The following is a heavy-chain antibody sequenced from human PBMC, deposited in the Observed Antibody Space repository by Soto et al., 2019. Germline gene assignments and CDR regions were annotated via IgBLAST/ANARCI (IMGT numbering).Heavy chain of an antibody. CDR2: IIPIFGTA. J-gene: IGHJ6*02. CDR3: ARGGGGVAGTSRYYYYGMDV. D-gene: IGHD6-19*01. V-gene: IGHV1-69*01. CDR1: GGTFSSYA. Sequence: QVQLVQSGAEVKKPGSSVKVSCKASGGTFSSYAISWVRQAPGQGLEWMGGIIPIFGTANYAQKCQGRVTITEDESTSTAYMELSSLRSEDTAVYYCARGGGGVAGTSRYYYYGMDVWGQGTTVTVSS.